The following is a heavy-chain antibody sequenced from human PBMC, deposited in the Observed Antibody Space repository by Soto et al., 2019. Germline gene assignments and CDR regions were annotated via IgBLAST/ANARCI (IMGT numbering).Heavy chain of an antibody. Sequence: GGSLRLSCAASGFTFSSYAMSWVRQAPGKGLEWVSAISGSGGSTYYADSVKGRFTISRDNSKNTLYLQMNSLRAEDTAVYYCAKDTPPWTVRADYYYGMDVWGQGTTVTVSS. CDR1: GFTFSSYA. CDR2: ISGSGGST. J-gene: IGHJ6*02. CDR3: AKDTPPWTVRADYYYGMDV. V-gene: IGHV3-23*01. D-gene: IGHD2-15*01.